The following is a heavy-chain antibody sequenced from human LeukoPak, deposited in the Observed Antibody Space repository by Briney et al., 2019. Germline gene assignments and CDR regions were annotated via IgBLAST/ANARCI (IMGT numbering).Heavy chain of an antibody. CDR1: GFTFSSYG. J-gene: IGHJ4*02. Sequence: GGSLRLSCAASGFTFSSYGMHWVRQAPGKGLEWVSAISGSGGSTYYADSVKGRFTISRDNSKNTLYLQMNSLRAEDTAVYYRAKEGNYDFWSGYYTSPIDYWGQGTLVTVSS. CDR3: AKEGNYDFWSGYYTSPIDY. CDR2: ISGSGGST. D-gene: IGHD3-3*01. V-gene: IGHV3-23*01.